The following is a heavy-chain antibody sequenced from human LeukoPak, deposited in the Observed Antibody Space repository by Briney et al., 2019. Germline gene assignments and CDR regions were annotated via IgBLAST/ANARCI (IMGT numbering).Heavy chain of an antibody. V-gene: IGHV3-9*01. CDR3: ARRGSYGGVDY. J-gene: IGHJ4*02. D-gene: IGHD1-26*01. CDR1: GLTFHDYA. Sequence: GGSLRLSCAASGLTFHDYAMHWVRQAPGKGLEWLSGISWNSDSIGYADSVKGRFTISRDNAKKSLYLQMNSLRAEDTALYYCARRGSYGGVDYWGQGTLVTVSS. CDR2: ISWNSDSI.